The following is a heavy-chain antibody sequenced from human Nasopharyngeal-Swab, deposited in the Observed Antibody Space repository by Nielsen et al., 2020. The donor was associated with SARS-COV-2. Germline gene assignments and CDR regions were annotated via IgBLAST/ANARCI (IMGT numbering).Heavy chain of an antibody. CDR2: IYSGGST. J-gene: IGHJ6*03. CDR3: ARGDVVVPASGYYMDV. Sequence: GESLKISCAASGFTVSSNYMSWVRQAPGKGLEWVSVIYSGGSTYYADSVKGRFTISSDNSKNTLYLQMNSLRAEDTAVYYCARGDVVVPASGYYMDVWGKGTTVTVSS. D-gene: IGHD2-2*01. V-gene: IGHV3-53*01. CDR1: GFTVSSNY.